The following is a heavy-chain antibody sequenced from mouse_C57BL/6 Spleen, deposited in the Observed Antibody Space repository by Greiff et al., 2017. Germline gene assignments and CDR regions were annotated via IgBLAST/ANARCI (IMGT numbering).Heavy chain of an antibody. D-gene: IGHD2-3*01. CDR1: GYSFTDYN. J-gene: IGHJ4*01. V-gene: IGHV1-39*01. Sequence: EVQLQQSGPELVKPGASVKISCKASGYSFTDYNMNWVKQSNGKSLEWIGVINPNYGTTSYNQKFKGKATLTVDQSSSTAYMQLNSLTSEDSAVYYCAREGSSSYDGYYYAMDYWGQGTSVTVSS. CDR2: INPNYGTT. CDR3: AREGSSSYDGYYYAMDY.